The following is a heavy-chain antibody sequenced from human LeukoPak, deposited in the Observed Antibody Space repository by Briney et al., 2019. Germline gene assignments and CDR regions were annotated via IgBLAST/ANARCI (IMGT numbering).Heavy chain of an antibody. V-gene: IGHV3-30*02. J-gene: IGHJ6*03. CDR3: AKRGRGYCSSTSCPEGYYYYMDV. Sequence: LAGGSLRLSCAASGFTFSSYGMHWVRQAPGKGLEWVAFIRYDGSNKYYADSVKGRFTISRDNSKNTLYLQMNSLRAEDTAVYYCAKRGRGYCSSTSCPEGYYYYMDVWGKGTTVTVSS. CDR2: IRYDGSNK. D-gene: IGHD2-2*03. CDR1: GFTFSSYG.